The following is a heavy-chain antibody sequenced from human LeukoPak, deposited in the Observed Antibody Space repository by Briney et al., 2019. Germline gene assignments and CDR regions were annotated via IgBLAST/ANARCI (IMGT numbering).Heavy chain of an antibody. V-gene: IGHV4-30-4*08. Sequence: PSQTLSHTCTVSSGSISSGDYYWSWIRQPPGKGLEWIGYIYYSGSTYYNPSLKSRVTISVDTSKNQFSLKLSSVTAADTAVYYCARAVGYYYDSSGYLYWGLGTLVTVSS. CDR3: ARAVGYYYDSSGYLY. CDR1: SGSISSGDYY. D-gene: IGHD3-22*01. CDR2: IYYSGST. J-gene: IGHJ4*02.